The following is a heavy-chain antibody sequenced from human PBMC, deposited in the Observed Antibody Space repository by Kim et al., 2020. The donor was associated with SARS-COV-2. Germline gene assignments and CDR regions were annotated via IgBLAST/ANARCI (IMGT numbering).Heavy chain of an antibody. CDR3: ARGSPTKLLWFGELLLDY. J-gene: IGHJ4*02. V-gene: IGHV3-30*04. CDR2: ISYDGSNK. CDR1: GFTFSSYA. D-gene: IGHD3-10*01. Sequence: GGSLRLSCAASGFTFSSYAMHWVRQAPGKGLEWVAVISYDGSNKYYADSVKGRFTISRDNSKNTLYLQMNSLRAEDTAVYYCARGSPTKLLWFGELLLDYWGQGTLVTVSS.